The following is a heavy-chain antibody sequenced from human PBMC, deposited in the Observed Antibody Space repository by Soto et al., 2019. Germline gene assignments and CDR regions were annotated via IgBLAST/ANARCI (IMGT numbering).Heavy chain of an antibody. Sequence: GGSPRLSCAASGFTFSNAWMSWVRQAPGKGLEWVGRIKSKTDGGTTDYAAPVKGRFTISRDDSKNTLYLQMNSLKTEDTAVYYCTTEPDTIFGVVTYDAFDIWGQGTMVTVSS. D-gene: IGHD3-3*01. J-gene: IGHJ3*02. CDR2: IKSKTDGGTT. CDR1: GFTFSNAW. V-gene: IGHV3-15*01. CDR3: TTEPDTIFGVVTYDAFDI.